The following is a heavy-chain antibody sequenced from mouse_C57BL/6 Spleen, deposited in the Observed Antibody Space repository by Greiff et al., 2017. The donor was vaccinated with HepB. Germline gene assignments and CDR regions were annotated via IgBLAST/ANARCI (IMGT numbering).Heavy chain of an antibody. CDR2: ISGGGGNT. CDR3: ARQYGSRYYFDY. D-gene: IGHD1-1*01. J-gene: IGHJ2*01. V-gene: IGHV5-9*01. CDR1: GFTFSSYT. Sequence: EVKVVESGGGLVKPGGSLKLSCAASGFTFSSYTMSWVRQTPEKRLEWVATISGGGGNTYYPDSVKGRFTISRDNAKNTLYLQMSSLRSEDTALHYCARQYGSRYYFDYWGQGTTLTVSS.